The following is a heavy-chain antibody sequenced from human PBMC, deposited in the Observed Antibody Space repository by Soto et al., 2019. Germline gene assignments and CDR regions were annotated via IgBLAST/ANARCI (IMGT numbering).Heavy chain of an antibody. CDR2: IYSGGST. Sequence: GGSLRLSCAASGFTVSSNYMSWVRQAPGKGLEWVSVIYSGGSTYYADSVKGRFTISRDNSKNTLYLQMNSLRAEDTAVYCCARFLLDYGMDVWGQGTTVTVSS. J-gene: IGHJ6*02. V-gene: IGHV3-53*01. D-gene: IGHD2-15*01. CDR3: ARFLLDYGMDV. CDR1: GFTVSSNY.